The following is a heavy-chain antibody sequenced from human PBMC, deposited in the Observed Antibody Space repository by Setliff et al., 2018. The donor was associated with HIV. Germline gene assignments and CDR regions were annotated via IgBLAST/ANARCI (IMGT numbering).Heavy chain of an antibody. Sequence: SVKVSCKASGGTFSSYAISWVRQAPGQGLEWMGGIIPIFGTANYAQKFQGRVTITADESTSIAYMELSSLRSEDTAVYYCADSSGYYWNWFDPWGQGTLVTVSS. V-gene: IGHV1-69*13. CDR1: GGTFSSYA. D-gene: IGHD3-22*01. CDR3: ADSSGYYWNWFDP. J-gene: IGHJ5*02. CDR2: IIPIFGTA.